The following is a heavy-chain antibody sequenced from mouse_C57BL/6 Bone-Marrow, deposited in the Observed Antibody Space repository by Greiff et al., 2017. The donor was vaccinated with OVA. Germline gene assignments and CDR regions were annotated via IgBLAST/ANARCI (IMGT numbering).Heavy chain of an antibody. D-gene: IGHD2-4*01. CDR1: GYAFTNYL. V-gene: IGHV1-54*01. CDR3: ASYYDYLGFAY. Sequence: VQLQQSGAELVRPGTSVKVSCKASGYAFTNYLIEWVKQRPGQGLEWIGVINPGGGGTNYTEKFKGKATLTADKSSRTAYMQLSSLTSEDSAVYFGASYYDYLGFAYWGQGTLVTVSA. CDR2: INPGGGGT. J-gene: IGHJ3*01.